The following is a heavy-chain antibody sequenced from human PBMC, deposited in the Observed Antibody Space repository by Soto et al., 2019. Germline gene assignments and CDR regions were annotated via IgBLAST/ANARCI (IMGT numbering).Heavy chain of an antibody. V-gene: IGHV3-30-3*01. Sequence: SGGGVVQPGRSLRLSCAASGFTFSTYAMHWVRQAPGKGLEWVAVISYDGSNKYYADSVKGRFTISRDNSKNTLYLQMNSLRAEDTAVYYCAIGGAAGTFDYWGQGTLVTVSS. J-gene: IGHJ4*02. CDR3: AIGGAAGTFDY. CDR1: GFTFSTYA. CDR2: ISYDGSNK. D-gene: IGHD6-13*01.